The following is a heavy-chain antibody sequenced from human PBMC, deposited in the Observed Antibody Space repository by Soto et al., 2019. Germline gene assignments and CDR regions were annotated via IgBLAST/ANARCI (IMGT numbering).Heavy chain of an antibody. CDR3: ARSFTPGLSNYDWFDP. Sequence: SETLSLTCTVSGGSISSYYWSWIRQPPGKGLEWIGYIYYSGSTNYNPSLKSRVTISVDTSKNQFSLKLSSVTAADTAVYYCARSFTPGLSNYDWFDPWGQGNLVTVS. V-gene: IGHV4-59*08. D-gene: IGHD4-4*01. CDR1: GGSISSYY. CDR2: IYYSGST. J-gene: IGHJ5*02.